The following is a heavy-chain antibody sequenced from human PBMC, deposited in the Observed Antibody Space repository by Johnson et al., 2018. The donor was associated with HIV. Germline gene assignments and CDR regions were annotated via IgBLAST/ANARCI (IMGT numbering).Heavy chain of an antibody. J-gene: IGHJ3*02. CDR2: ISYDGSNK. CDR1: GIIFSHYG. D-gene: IGHD5-18*01. V-gene: IGHV3-30*03. CDR3: AGGRGWLTLNAFDM. Sequence: QVLLVESGGGLVQPGGSLRLSCAVSGIIFSHYGMHWVRQAPGKGLEWVAVISYDGSNKYYADSVKGRFTISRDNSKNTLYRQMNSLRAEDTAVYFCAGGRGWLTLNAFDMWGQGTLVTGSS.